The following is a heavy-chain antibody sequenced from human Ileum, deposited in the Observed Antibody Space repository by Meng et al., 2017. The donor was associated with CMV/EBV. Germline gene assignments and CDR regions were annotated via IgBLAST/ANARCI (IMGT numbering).Heavy chain of an antibody. Sequence: GGSLRLSCAASGFTFSSYGMHWVRQAPGKGLEWVAFIRYDGSNKYDADSVKGRFTISRDNSKNTLYLQMNSLRAEDTAVYYCAKDVGAMIVVRTYYYYYGMDVWGQGTTVTVSS. CDR2: IRYDGSNK. CDR3: AKDVGAMIVVRTYYYYYGMDV. J-gene: IGHJ6*02. V-gene: IGHV3-30*02. D-gene: IGHD3-22*01. CDR1: GFTFSSYG.